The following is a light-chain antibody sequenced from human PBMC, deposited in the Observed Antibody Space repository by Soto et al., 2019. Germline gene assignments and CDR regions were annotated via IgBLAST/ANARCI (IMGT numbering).Light chain of an antibody. J-gene: IGLJ2*01. CDR3: SSYTSSSTYVV. Sequence: QSALTQPASVSGSPGQSITISCTGTSSDVGGYNYDSWYQQHPGKAPKLMIYDVINRPSGVSNRFSGSKSGNSASLTISGLQAEDEADYYCSSYTSSSTYVVFGGGTKVTVL. V-gene: IGLV2-14*03. CDR2: DVI. CDR1: SSDVGGYNY.